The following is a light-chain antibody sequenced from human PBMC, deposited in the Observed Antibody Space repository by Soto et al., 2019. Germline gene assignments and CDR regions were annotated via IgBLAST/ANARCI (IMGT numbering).Light chain of an antibody. V-gene: IGKV3-11*01. CDR1: QSVSPY. J-gene: IGKJ4*01. CDR3: QQRSTWPLT. CDR2: DAS. Sequence: EIVLTQSPATLSLSAGERATLSCRASQSVSPYLAWYQQKPGQAPRLLIYDASKRATGIPGRFSGSGSGTDFTLSIISLEPEDFAVYYCQQRSTWPLTFGGGTKVEIK.